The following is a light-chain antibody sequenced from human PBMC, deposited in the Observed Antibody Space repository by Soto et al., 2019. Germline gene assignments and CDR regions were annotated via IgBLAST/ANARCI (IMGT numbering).Light chain of an antibody. CDR3: QQYNSYSIT. J-gene: IGKJ5*01. CDR1: QSISSW. Sequence: DIQMTQSPSTLSASVGDRVTITCRASQSISSWLAWYQQKPGKAPKLLIYKASGLETGVPSRFSGSGSGTEFTLTISSLQPDDFATYYCQQYNSYSITFGQGTRLENK. CDR2: KAS. V-gene: IGKV1-5*03.